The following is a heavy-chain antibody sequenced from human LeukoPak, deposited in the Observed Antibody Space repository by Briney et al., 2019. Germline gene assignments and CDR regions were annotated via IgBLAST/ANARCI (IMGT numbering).Heavy chain of an antibody. J-gene: IGHJ6*02. Sequence: TGGSLRLSCAASGFTFSSYGMHWVRQAPGKGLEWVSVIWYDGTFKYYADSVKGRFTVSRDNSKNTLNLQMNSLRAEDSAVYYCARDWGPGYYFAMDVWGQGTTVTVSS. CDR2: IWYDGTFK. CDR3: ARDWGPGYYFAMDV. D-gene: IGHD3-16*01. V-gene: IGHV3-33*01. CDR1: GFTFSSYG.